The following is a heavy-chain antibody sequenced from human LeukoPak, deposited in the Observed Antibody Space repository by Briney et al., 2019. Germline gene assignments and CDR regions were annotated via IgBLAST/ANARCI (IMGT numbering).Heavy chain of an antibody. J-gene: IGHJ4*02. D-gene: IGHD4-17*01. V-gene: IGHV4-34*01. CDR2: INHSGST. CDR1: GGSFSGYY. CDR3: ASTARDRLKATTVTTRAWDY. Sequence: SETLSLTCAVYGGSFSGYYWSWIRQPPGKGLEWIGEINHSGSTNYNPSLKSRVTISVDTSKNQFSLKLSSVTAADTAVYYCASTARDRLKATTVTTRAWDYWGQGTLVTVSS.